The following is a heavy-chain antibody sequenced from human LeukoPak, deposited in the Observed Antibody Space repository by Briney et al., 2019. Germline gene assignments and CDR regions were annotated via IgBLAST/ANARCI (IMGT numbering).Heavy chain of an antibody. Sequence: ASVKVSCKASGGTFSSYAISWVRQAPGQGLEWMGGIIPIFGTANYAQKFQGRVTITADESTSTAYMELSSLRSEDTAVYYCARDHALAGRLIAAAGFGWFDPWGQGTLVTVSS. J-gene: IGHJ5*02. CDR3: ARDHALAGRLIAAAGFGWFDP. CDR1: GGTFSSYA. CDR2: IIPIFGTA. V-gene: IGHV1-69*13. D-gene: IGHD6-13*01.